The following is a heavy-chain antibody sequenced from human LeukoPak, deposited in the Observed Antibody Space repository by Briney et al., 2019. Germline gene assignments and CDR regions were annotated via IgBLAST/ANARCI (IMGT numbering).Heavy chain of an antibody. CDR2: INPNSGGT. Sequence: HGASVKVSCKASGYTFTGYYMHWVRQAPGQGLEWMGWINPNSGGTNYAQKFQGRVTMTRDTSISTAYMELSRLRSDDTAVYYCAREGYCSSTSCYTSDYWGQGTLVTVSS. V-gene: IGHV1-2*02. CDR3: AREGYCSSTSCYTSDY. CDR1: GYTFTGYY. D-gene: IGHD2-2*02. J-gene: IGHJ4*02.